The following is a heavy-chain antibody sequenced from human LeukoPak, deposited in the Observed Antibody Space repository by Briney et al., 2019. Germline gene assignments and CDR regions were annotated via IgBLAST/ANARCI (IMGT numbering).Heavy chain of an antibody. CDR2: AYYSGST. D-gene: IGHD1-26*01. CDR3: ARSSTTAFITSYAFDI. J-gene: IGHJ3*02. V-gene: IGHV4-59*01. Sequence: SETLSLTCIVSGGSISTYYWSWSRQPPGKGLEWIGYAYYSGSTNYNPSLKSRVTISIDTSKNQFSLKLSSVTAADTAVYYCARSSTTAFITSYAFDIWGQGSMVTVSS. CDR1: GGSISTYY.